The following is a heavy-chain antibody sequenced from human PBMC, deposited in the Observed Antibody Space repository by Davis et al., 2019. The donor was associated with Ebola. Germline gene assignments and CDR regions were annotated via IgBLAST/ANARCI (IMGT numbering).Heavy chain of an antibody. CDR3: AREGRYSGNYPLDY. CDR2: INPNSGGT. D-gene: IGHD1-26*01. Sequence: ASVQVSCQASGYTFPDYYMHWVRQAPGQGLEWMGWINPNSGGTNYAQKVQGWVTMTRDTSISTAYMDLSRLRSDDTAVYYCAREGRYSGNYPLDYWCQGTLVTVSS. CDR1: GYTFPDYY. J-gene: IGHJ4*02. V-gene: IGHV1-2*04.